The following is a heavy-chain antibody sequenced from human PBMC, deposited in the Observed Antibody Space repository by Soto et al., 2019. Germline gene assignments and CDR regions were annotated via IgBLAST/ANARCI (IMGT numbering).Heavy chain of an antibody. J-gene: IGHJ4*02. V-gene: IGHV4-31*03. Sequence: SETLSLTCTVSGGSISSGGYYWSWIRQHPGKGLEWIGYIYYSGSTYYNPSLKSRVTISVETSKNQFSLKLSSVTAADTAVYYCARGTTVTPFDYWGQGTLVTVSS. CDR3: ARGTTVTPFDY. D-gene: IGHD4-17*01. CDR1: GGSISSGGYY. CDR2: IYYSGST.